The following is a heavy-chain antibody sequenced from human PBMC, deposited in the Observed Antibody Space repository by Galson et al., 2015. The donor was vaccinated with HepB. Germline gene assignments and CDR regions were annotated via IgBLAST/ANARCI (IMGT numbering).Heavy chain of an antibody. Sequence: SLRLSCAASGFTFSSYSMNWVRQAPGKGLEWVSSISSSSSYIYYADSVKGRFTISRDNAKNTLYLQMNSLRAEDTAVYSCARAPTYETTEEYYFDYWGQGTLVTVSS. CDR1: GFTFSSYS. CDR3: ARAPTYETTEEYYFDY. D-gene: IGHD1-1*01. J-gene: IGHJ4*02. CDR2: ISSSSSYI. V-gene: IGHV3-21*01.